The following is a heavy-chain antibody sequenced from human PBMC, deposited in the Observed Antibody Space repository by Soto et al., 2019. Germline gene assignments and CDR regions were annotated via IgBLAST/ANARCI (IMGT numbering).Heavy chain of an antibody. D-gene: IGHD3-16*01. V-gene: IGHV1-46*01. CDR2: VNPSSGRT. J-gene: IGHJ4*02. CDR3: TRARFRMVITCWYFDS. Sequence: QVQLVQSGTEVKKPGASVRVSCTASGYPFTNYYIHWVRQAPGQGPEWMGIVNPSSGRTTYAQTFKSRVTMTTDKSKRRVYMDMNRLRSADTAMYYCTRARFRMVITCWYFDSWGQGTLVTVSS. CDR1: GYPFTNYY.